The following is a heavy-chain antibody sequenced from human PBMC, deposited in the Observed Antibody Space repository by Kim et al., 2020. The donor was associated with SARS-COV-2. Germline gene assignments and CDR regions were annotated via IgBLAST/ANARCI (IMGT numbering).Heavy chain of an antibody. V-gene: IGHV4-34*01. CDR3: ASAVHYYYYYMDV. CDR2: INHSGST. D-gene: IGHD6-19*01. J-gene: IGHJ6*03. Sequence: SETLSLTCAVYGGSFSGYYWNWIRHPPGKGLEWIGEINHSGSTNYNPSLKSRVTISVDTPKNQLSLKLSSVTAADTAVYYCASAVHYYYYYMDVWGKGTT. CDR1: GGSFSGYY.